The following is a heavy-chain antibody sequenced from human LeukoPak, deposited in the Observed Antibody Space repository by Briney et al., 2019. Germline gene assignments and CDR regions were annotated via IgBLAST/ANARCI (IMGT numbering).Heavy chain of an antibody. CDR1: GYTFTSYA. CDR2: INAGNGNT. V-gene: IGHV1-3*01. J-gene: IGHJ4*02. Sequence: ASVKVSCKASGYTFTSYAIHWVRQAPGQTLEWMGWINAGNGNTKYSQKFQGRVTITRDTSASTAYMELSSLRSEDTAVYYCARAFVVVPAAMPYWGQGTLVTVSS. CDR3: ARAFVVVPAAMPY. D-gene: IGHD2-2*01.